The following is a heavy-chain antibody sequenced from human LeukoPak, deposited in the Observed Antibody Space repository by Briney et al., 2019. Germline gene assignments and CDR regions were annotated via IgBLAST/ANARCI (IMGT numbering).Heavy chain of an antibody. V-gene: IGHV3-7*03. J-gene: IGHJ5*02. CDR1: GFTFSEYW. CDR3: APDLNFYRWNDTPGRAS. D-gene: IGHD1-1*01. CDR2: IKEDGSDK. Sequence: GGSLRLSCASSGFTFSEYWMSWVRQAPGKGLEWVANIKEDGSDKYYVDSVKDRFTISKDNAKNSLYLQMNSLRAEDTATYYCAPDLNFYRWNDTPGRASWGQGTLITVSS.